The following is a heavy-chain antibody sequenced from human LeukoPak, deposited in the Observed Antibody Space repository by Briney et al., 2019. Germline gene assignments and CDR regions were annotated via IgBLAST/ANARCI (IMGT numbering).Heavy chain of an antibody. D-gene: IGHD2-2*01. J-gene: IGHJ2*01. V-gene: IGHV3-33*01. CDR1: GFTFSTYG. CDR2: MWYDGSDK. Sequence: PGRSLRLSCAASGFTFSTYGMHWVRQAPGKGLEWVAVMWYDGSDKYFGDSVKGRFTISRDNSKNTLYLQMNSLRAEDTAVYYCARESTSWYFDLWGRGTLVTVSS. CDR3: ARESTSWYFDL.